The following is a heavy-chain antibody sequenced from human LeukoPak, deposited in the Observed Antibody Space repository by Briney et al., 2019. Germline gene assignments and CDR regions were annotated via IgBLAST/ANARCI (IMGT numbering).Heavy chain of an antibody. J-gene: IGHJ6*02. Sequence: PSETLSLTCAVYGGSFSGYYWSWIRQPPGKGLGWIGEINHSGSTNYNPSLKSRVTISVDTSKNQFSLKLSSVTAADTAVYYCAGVIVVVPAGMDVWGQGTTVTVSS. V-gene: IGHV4-34*01. CDR1: GGSFSGYY. CDR2: INHSGST. CDR3: AGVIVVVPAGMDV. D-gene: IGHD3-22*01.